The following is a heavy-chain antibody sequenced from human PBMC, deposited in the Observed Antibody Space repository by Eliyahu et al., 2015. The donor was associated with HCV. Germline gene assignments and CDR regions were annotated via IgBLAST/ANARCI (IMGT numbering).Heavy chain of an antibody. D-gene: IGHD6-19*01. CDR1: GXXFXTXG. Sequence: QVQLVESGGGVVQPGRSLRLXCEASGXXFXTXGMHWVRQAPGKGLXWVXVIWHDGSNEYYADSVKGRFTISRDISKSTVYLQMNSLTADDTAVYYCARESGRGWFLDYWGQGILVTVSS. CDR3: ARESGRGWFLDY. J-gene: IGHJ4*02. V-gene: IGHV3-33*01. CDR2: IWHDGSNE.